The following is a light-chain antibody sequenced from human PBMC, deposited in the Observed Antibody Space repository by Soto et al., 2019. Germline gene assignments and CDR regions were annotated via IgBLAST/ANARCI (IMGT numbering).Light chain of an antibody. CDR3: QQYNNWTLT. CDR1: QSVSSN. V-gene: IGKV3-15*01. Sequence: EIVMTQSPATLSVSPEERATLSCRASQSVSSNLAWYQQKPGQAPRLLIYGASTRATGIPARFSGSGSGTEFTLTISSLQSEDFAVYYCQQYNNWTLTFGQGTRLEIK. J-gene: IGKJ5*01. CDR2: GAS.